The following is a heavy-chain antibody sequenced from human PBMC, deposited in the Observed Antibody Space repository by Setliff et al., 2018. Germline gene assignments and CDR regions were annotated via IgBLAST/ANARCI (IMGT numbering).Heavy chain of an antibody. J-gene: IGHJ4*02. CDR2: IGLYSGET. CDR3: ARARIAVVGSDLGY. D-gene: IGHD2-21*01. V-gene: IGHV1-18*04. CDR1: GYTFSTHG. Sequence: ASVKVSCKASGYTFSTHGISWVRQAPGRGLEWLAWIGLYSGETNFALNIRDRLTMTTDISTTTVYMELRGLTSDDTAVYYCARARIAVVGSDLGYWGQGTLVTVSS.